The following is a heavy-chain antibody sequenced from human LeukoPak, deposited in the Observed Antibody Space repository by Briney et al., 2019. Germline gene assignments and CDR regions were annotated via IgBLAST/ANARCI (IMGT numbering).Heavy chain of an antibody. Sequence: GGSLRLSCAASGFTFSNAWMSWVRQAPGKGLEWVGRIKSKTDGGTTDYAAPVKGRFTISRDDSKNTLYLQMNSLKTEDTAVYYCTTRDGYYYGSGSYYQFDYWGQGTLVTVSS. V-gene: IGHV3-15*01. D-gene: IGHD3-10*01. CDR3: TTRDGYYYGSGSYYQFDY. J-gene: IGHJ4*02. CDR2: IKSKTDGGTT. CDR1: GFTFSNAW.